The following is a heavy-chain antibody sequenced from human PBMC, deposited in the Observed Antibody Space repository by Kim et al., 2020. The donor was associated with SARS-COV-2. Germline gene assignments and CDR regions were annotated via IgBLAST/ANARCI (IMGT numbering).Heavy chain of an antibody. V-gene: IGHV2-70*11. CDR1: GFSLSTSGMC. J-gene: IGHJ4*02. CDR2: IHWDGAK. D-gene: IGHD5-12*01. CDR3: ARSPRYGVYPYRYCFDY. Sequence: SGPTLVNPTQTLTLTCSFSGFSLSTSGMCVTWIRQPPGKALEWLARIHWDGAKYYITSLKTRLTISKDTSKNQVVLTMTNVDPVDTATYFCARSPRYGVYPYRYCFDYWGQGTLVTVSS.